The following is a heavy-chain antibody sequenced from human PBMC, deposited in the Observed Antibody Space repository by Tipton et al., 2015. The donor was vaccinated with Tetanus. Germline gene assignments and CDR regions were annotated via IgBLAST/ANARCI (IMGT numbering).Heavy chain of an antibody. J-gene: IGHJ3*02. CDR1: GGSISSSNW. CDR2: IYHSGST. V-gene: IGHV4-4*02. CDR3: ASSITMIVVGYAFDI. D-gene: IGHD3-22*01. Sequence: GLVKPSGTLSLTCAVSGGSISSSNWWSWVRQPPGKGLEWIGEIYHSGSTNYNPSLKSRVTISVDKSKNHFSLKLSSVTAADTAVYYCASSITMIVVGYAFDIWGQGTMVTVSS.